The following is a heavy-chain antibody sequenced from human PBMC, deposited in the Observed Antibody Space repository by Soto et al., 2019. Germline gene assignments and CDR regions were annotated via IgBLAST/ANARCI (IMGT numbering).Heavy chain of an antibody. CDR1: GGSISSSDDY. Sequence: SETLSLTCTVSGGSISSSDDYWGWIRQPPGKGLEWIGSNYYRGSSYYNPSLKSRVTISVHTSDNEFSLRLRSVTVADTALYYCALKKRGSFSGDAFDIWGQGTMVT. CDR2: NYYRGSS. J-gene: IGHJ3*02. CDR3: ALKKRGSFSGDAFDI. D-gene: IGHD1-26*01. V-gene: IGHV4-39*01.